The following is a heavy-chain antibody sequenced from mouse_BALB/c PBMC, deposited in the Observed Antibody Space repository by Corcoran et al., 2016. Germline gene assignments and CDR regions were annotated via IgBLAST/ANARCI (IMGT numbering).Heavy chain of an antibody. Sequence: EVQLQQSGAELVRPGALVKLSWKASGFNIKDYYMHWGKQRTEQGLEGIGWIDPENGNTIYDPKCQGKASITEDTSSNTAYLQLSSLTSEDTAVYYCAYYGNWFAYCRQGTLVTVSA. D-gene: IGHD2-1*01. CDR3: AYYGNWFAY. CDR1: GFNIKDYY. J-gene: IGHJ3*01. CDR2: IDPENGNT. V-gene: IGHV14-1*02.